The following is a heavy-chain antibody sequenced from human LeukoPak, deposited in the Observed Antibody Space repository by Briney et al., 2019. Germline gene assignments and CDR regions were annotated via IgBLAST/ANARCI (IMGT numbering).Heavy chain of an antibody. CDR2: IYTSGST. J-gene: IGHJ3*02. V-gene: IGHV4-61*02. CDR1: GGSISSGSYY. D-gene: IGHD3-3*01. CDR3: ARGVVILPAYAFDI. Sequence: PSQTLSLTCTVSGGSISSGSYYWSWIRQPAGKGLEWIGRIYTSGSTNYNPSLKSRVTISVDTSKNQFSLKLSSVTAADTAVYYCARGVVILPAYAFDIWGQGTMVTVSS.